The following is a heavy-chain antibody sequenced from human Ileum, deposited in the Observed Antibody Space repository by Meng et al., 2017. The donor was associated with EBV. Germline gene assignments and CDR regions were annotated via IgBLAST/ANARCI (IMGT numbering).Heavy chain of an antibody. CDR2: MSYSGST. Sequence: QVQLQESGPGLVKPSETLSLTCTVSVGSVSSAHSFWTWIRQPPGKGLEWIGYMSYSGSTNYSPPLESRVTISVDTSKNQFSLKLSSVTAADTAVYYCAGDPHSGSPHWGQGTLVTVFS. D-gene: IGHD1-26*01. CDR3: AGDPHSGSPH. V-gene: IGHV4-61*01. J-gene: IGHJ4*02. CDR1: VGSVSSAHSF.